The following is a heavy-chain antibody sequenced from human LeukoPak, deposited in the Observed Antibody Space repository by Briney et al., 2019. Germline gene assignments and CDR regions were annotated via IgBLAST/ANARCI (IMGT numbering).Heavy chain of an antibody. CDR2: ISSSSSTI. Sequence: GSLRLSCAASEFTFGSYSMNWVRQAPGRGLEWVSYISSSSSTIYYAGSVKGRFTISRDNAKNSLYLQMNSLRDEDTAVYYCARTYSGSYYVFDYWGQGTLVTVSS. D-gene: IGHD1-26*01. J-gene: IGHJ4*02. V-gene: IGHV3-48*02. CDR3: ARTYSGSYYVFDY. CDR1: EFTFGSYS.